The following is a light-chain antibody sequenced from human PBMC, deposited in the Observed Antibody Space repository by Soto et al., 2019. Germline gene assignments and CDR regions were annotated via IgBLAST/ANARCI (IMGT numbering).Light chain of an antibody. Sequence: QSVLTQPASVSGSPGQSIAISCTGTSSDVGAYNYVSWYQQHPGKAPKLLIYDVSNRPSGVSDRFSGSKSGNTASLTISWLQAEDEADYYCSSYTSSSTYVFGTGTKVTVL. CDR2: DVS. J-gene: IGLJ1*01. CDR3: SSYTSSSTYV. CDR1: SSDVGAYNY. V-gene: IGLV2-14*01.